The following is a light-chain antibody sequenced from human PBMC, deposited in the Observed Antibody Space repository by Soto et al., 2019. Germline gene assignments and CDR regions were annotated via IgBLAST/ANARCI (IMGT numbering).Light chain of an antibody. CDR3: SSYTSSSTLV. J-gene: IGLJ2*01. V-gene: IGLV2-14*01. CDR2: EVN. Sequence: QSVLTQPASVSASPGQSITISCTGTSSDVGGYKFVSWYQHHPGKAPKLMIYEVNNRPSGVSNRFSGSKSGNTASLTLSGLQAEDEADYYCSSYTSSSTLVFGGGTKLTVL. CDR1: SSDVGGYKF.